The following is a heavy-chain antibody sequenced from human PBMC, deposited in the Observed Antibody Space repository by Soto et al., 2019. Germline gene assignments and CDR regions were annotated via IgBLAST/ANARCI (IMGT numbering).Heavy chain of an antibody. CDR3: VRHWLATREFDY. J-gene: IGHJ4*02. Sequence: GGSLRLSCAASGFTFSSYSMNWVRQAPGKGLEWVSSLSSSSGHIYYADSVKGRFTISRDNAKNSLYLQMNSLRAEDTAVYYCVRHWLATREFDYWGQGTLVTVSS. CDR2: LSSSSGHI. CDR1: GFTFSSYS. D-gene: IGHD1-26*01. V-gene: IGHV3-21*01.